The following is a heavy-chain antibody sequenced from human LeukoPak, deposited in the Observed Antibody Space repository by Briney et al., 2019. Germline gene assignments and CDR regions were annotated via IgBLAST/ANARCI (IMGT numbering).Heavy chain of an antibody. J-gene: IGHJ4*02. CDR2: IYPGDSDT. CDR1: GYSFTSYW. CDR3: ASYPRGYSYGLY. D-gene: IGHD5-18*01. V-gene: IGHV5-51*01. Sequence: GESLKISCKCSGYSFTSYWIGWVRQVPGEGLEWMGIIYPGDSDTRYSPSFQGQVTISADKSISTAYLQWSSLTASDTAMYYCASYPRGYSYGLYWGQGTLVTVSS.